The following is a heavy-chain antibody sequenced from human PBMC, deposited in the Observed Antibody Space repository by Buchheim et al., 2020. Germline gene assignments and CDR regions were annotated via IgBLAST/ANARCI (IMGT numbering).Heavy chain of an antibody. Sequence: EVQLVESGGGLVQPGGSLRLSCAASGFTFSRYWMNWVRQAPGKGPLWVSAIKGDGSSTSYADSVKGRFTISRDNAKTTLYLQMNNVRAEDTAVYYCARAYCVISGWGQGTL. J-gene: IGHJ4*02. D-gene: IGHD3-10*01. V-gene: IGHV3-74*01. CDR2: IKGDGSST. CDR3: ARAYCVISG. CDR1: GFTFSRYW.